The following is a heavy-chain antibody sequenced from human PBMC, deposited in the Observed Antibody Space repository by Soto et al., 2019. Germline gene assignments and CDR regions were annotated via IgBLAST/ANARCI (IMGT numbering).Heavy chain of an antibody. D-gene: IGHD3-22*01. J-gene: IGHJ4*02. CDR3: ARDMRYYDGSGFVEY. CDR2: ISAYTGDT. CDR1: GYTFTSYG. Sequence: ASVKVSCQATGYTFTSYGITWVRQAPGQGLEWVGWISAYTGDTNYVQKLQGRVTMTTDTSTSTAYMELRSLRSDDTAVYYCARDMRYYDGSGFVEYWGQGTPVTVSS. V-gene: IGHV1-18*01.